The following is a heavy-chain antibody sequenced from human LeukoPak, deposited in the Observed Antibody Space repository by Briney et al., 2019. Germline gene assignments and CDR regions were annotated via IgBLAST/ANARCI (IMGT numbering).Heavy chain of an antibody. Sequence: GESLQISCKGSGYSFTSYWIGWVRQMPGKGLEWMGIIYPGDSDTRYSPSFQGQVTISADKSISTAYLQWSSLKASDTAMYYCARRTYYYDSSGYEGYYFDYWGQGTLVTVSS. J-gene: IGHJ4*02. CDR3: ARRTYYYDSSGYEGYYFDY. CDR2: IYPGDSDT. D-gene: IGHD3-22*01. V-gene: IGHV5-51*01. CDR1: GYSFTSYW.